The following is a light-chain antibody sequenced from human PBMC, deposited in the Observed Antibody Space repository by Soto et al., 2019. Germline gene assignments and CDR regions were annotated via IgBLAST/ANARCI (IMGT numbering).Light chain of an antibody. V-gene: IGKV1-39*01. J-gene: IGKJ2*01. CDR2: TAS. CDR3: QQSYSTPYT. Sequence: IQLTQSPSSLSASVGDRVTISCRASQTISGYLNWYQQKPGKAPNLLIFTASTLPSGVPSRFSGSGYATDFTLTITSVQPEDFASYYCQQSYSTPYTFGQGTRLDI. CDR1: QTISGY.